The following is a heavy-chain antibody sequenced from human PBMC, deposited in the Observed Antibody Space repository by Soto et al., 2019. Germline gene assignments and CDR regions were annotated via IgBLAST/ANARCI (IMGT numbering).Heavy chain of an antibody. D-gene: IGHD5-18*01. J-gene: IGHJ6*03. CDR1: GFTFSSYS. Sequence: GGSLRLSCAASGFTFSSYSMNWVRQAPGKGLEWVSYISSSSSTIYYADSVKGRFTISRDNAKNSLYLQMNSLRAEDTAVYYCARDTAMVDYYYYMDVWGKGTTVTVSS. CDR3: ARDTAMVDYYYYMDV. CDR2: ISSSSSTI. V-gene: IGHV3-48*01.